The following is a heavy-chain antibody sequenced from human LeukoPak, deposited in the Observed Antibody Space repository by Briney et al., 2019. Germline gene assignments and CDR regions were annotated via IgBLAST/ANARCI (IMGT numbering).Heavy chain of an antibody. J-gene: IGHJ4*02. CDR3: ASGRPGSSWYTT. V-gene: IGHV4-59*01. CDR1: CGSISSYY. D-gene: IGHD6-13*01. CDR2: IYYSGST. Sequence: SETLSLTCTVSCGSISSYYWSWIRQPPGKGLEWIGYIYYSGSTNYNPSLKSRVTISVDTSKNQFSLKLSSVTAADTAVYYCASGRPGSSWYTTWGQGTLVTVSS.